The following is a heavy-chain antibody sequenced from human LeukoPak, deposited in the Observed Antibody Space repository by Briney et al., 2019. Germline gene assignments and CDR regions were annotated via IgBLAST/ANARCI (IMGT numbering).Heavy chain of an antibody. D-gene: IGHD6-13*01. V-gene: IGHV4-4*09. CDR3: ARAGRGSSWYAD. CDR2: ISTSGST. CDR1: VASISNYY. J-gene: IGHJ4*02. Sequence: SETLSLTCAVSVASISNYYWSWIRQAPGKGLEWIGYISTSGSTNYNPSLKSRVSISLDTSNNRFSLNLNFVTAADTAVYYCARAGRGSSWYADWGQGTLVTVSS.